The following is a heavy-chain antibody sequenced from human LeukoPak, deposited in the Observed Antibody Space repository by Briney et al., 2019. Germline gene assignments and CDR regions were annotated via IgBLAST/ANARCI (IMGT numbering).Heavy chain of an antibody. CDR1: GFTFTSHG. V-gene: IGHV3-30*19. CDR3: ARDLSGGWCSDY. CDR2: VSDNGSRK. J-gene: IGHJ4*02. Sequence: GGSLRLSCAASGFTFTSHGVHWVRQAPGKGLEWVAFVSDNGSRKYSADSVKSRFSISRDNSKTTGYLKMDTLRTEDTAVYYCARDLSGGWCSDYWGRGTLVTVSS. D-gene: IGHD6-19*01.